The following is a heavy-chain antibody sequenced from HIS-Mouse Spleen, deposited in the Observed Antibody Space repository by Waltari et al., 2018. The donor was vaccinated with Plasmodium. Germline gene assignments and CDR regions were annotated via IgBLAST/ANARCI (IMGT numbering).Heavy chain of an antibody. CDR1: GYTFTGYY. V-gene: IGHV1-2*02. Sequence: QVQLVQSGAEVKKPGASVKVSCKASGYTFTGYYMHWGRQAPGQGLEWRGGINPNSGGKREAQKLQGRVTMTRDTSISTAYMGLGRLRSDDTAVYYCAVGRWLQPRDYWGQGTLVTVSS. D-gene: IGHD5-12*01. CDR2: INPNSGGK. CDR3: AVGRWLQPRDY. J-gene: IGHJ4*02.